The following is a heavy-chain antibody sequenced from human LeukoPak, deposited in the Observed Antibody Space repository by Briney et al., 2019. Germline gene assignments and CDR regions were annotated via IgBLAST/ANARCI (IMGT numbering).Heavy chain of an antibody. CDR2: INWNGGST. CDR1: GFTFDDYG. D-gene: IGHD3-16*01. Sequence: PAGSLRLSCAASGFTFDDYGMSWVRQAPGKGLEWVSGINWNGGSTGYADSVKGRFTISRDNAKNSLYLQMNSLRAEDTALYYCASGGMDPIYFDYWGQGTLVTVSS. V-gene: IGHV3-20*04. J-gene: IGHJ4*02. CDR3: ASGGMDPIYFDY.